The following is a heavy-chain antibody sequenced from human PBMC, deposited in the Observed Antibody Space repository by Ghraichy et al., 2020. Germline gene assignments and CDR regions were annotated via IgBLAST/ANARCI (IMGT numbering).Heavy chain of an antibody. CDR1: GGSISSGDYY. Sequence: SETLSLTCTVSGGSISSGDYYWSWIRQPPGKGLEWIGYIYYSGSTYYNPSLKSRVTISVDTSKNQFSLKLSSVTAADTAVYYCVSLYCSSTSCHLTTPYFDYWGQGTLVTVSS. CDR3: VSLYCSSTSCHLTTPYFDY. J-gene: IGHJ4*02. CDR2: IYYSGST. V-gene: IGHV4-30-4*01. D-gene: IGHD2-2*01.